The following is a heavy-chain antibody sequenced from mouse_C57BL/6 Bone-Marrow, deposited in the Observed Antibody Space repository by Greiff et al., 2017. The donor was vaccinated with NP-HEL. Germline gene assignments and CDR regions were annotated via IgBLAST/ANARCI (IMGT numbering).Heavy chain of an antibody. CDR1: EYDFPSHD. CDR3: ARWGSSHWYFDV. Sequence: EVMLVESGGGLVQPGESLKLSCESNEYDFPSHDMSWVRKTPEKRLELVAAINRDGGSTYYPDTMERRFIISRDNTKKTLYLQMSSLSSEDTALDYCARWGSSHWYFDVWGTGTTVTVSS. CDR2: INRDGGST. J-gene: IGHJ1*03. D-gene: IGHD1-1*01. V-gene: IGHV5-2*03.